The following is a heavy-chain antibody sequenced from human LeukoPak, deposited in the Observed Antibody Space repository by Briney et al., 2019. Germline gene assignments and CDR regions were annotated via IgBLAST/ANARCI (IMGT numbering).Heavy chain of an antibody. CDR3: ARVPAASHNWFDP. V-gene: IGHV4-34*01. CDR2: INHSGST. Sequence: PSETLSLTCAVYGESFNGYYWSWLRQPPGKGLEWIGEINHSGSTNYNPSLKSRVTISVDTSKNQFSLKLSSVTAADTAVYYCARVPAASHNWFDPWGQGTLVTVSS. D-gene: IGHD2-2*01. CDR1: GESFNGYY. J-gene: IGHJ5*02.